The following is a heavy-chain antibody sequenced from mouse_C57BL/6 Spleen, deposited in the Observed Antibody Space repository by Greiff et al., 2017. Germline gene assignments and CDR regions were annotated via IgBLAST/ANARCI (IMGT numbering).Heavy chain of an antibody. CDR1: GYTFTSYW. J-gene: IGHJ2*01. V-gene: IGHV1-59*01. D-gene: IGHD2-1*01. CDR2: IDPSDSYT. CDR3: ARSSTEDYLDY. Sequence: QVQLQQPGAELVRPGTSVKLSCKASGYTFTSYWMHWVKQRPGQGLEWIGVIDPSDSYTNYNQKFKGKATLTVDTSSSTAYMQLSSLTSEDSAVYSCARSSTEDYLDYWGQGTTLTVSS.